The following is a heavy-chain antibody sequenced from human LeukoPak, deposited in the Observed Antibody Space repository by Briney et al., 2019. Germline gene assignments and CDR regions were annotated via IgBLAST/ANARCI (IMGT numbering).Heavy chain of an antibody. J-gene: IGHJ3*02. V-gene: IGHV1-69*13. CDR3: ARHYGADAFDI. Sequence: ASVKVSCKASRYTFSNYDISWVRQAPGQGLEWMGGIIPIFGTANYAQKFQGRVTITADESTSTAYMELSSLRSEDTAVYYCARHYGADAFDIWGQGTMVTVSS. D-gene: IGHD4-17*01. CDR2: IIPIFGTA. CDR1: RYTFSNYD.